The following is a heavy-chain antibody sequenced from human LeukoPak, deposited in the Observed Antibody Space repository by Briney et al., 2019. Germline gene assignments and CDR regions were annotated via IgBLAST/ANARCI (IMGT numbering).Heavy chain of an antibody. J-gene: IGHJ3*02. CDR1: GFTLSNYA. Sequence: GGSLRHSCAVSGFTLSNYAVSWVRQAPGKGLEWVPILSGDGARTYYADSVKGRFTISRDLSKNTLYLQMNSLKPEDTAIYYCAGDSDLQPRNGFHMWGQGTVATVSS. CDR3: AGDSDLQPRNGFHM. V-gene: IGHV3-23*01. D-gene: IGHD1-14*01. CDR2: LSGDGART.